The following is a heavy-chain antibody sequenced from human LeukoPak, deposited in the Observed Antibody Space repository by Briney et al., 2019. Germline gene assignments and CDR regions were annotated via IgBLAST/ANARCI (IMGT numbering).Heavy chain of an antibody. CDR3: TTPPNYLDL. J-gene: IGHJ2*01. CDR2: IKSKIDGGTT. Sequence: GGSLRLSCAASGFTFTNALMSWVRQAPGKGLEWVGRIKSKIDGGTTDYAAPVNGRFTISRDDSKNTLYPQMNSLKTEDTAIYYCTTPPNYLDLWGRGTLVTVSS. CDR1: GFTFTNAL. V-gene: IGHV3-15*01.